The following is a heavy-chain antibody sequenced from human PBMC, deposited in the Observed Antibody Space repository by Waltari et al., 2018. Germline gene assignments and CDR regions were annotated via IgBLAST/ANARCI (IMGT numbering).Heavy chain of an antibody. CDR3: VREVVPTSTIVVNWFDP. Sequence: QVKLVQSGSELKKPGASVKVSCKASGYTFTSYAINWLRRAPGQGLEWMGWSKPNNGNPTYVQGFTGRFVFSLDTSVSTAYLQISSLKAEDTAVYYCVREVVPTSTIVVNWFDPWGQGTLVTVSS. CDR2: SKPNNGNP. D-gene: IGHD2-2*01. V-gene: IGHV7-4-1*02. CDR1: GYTFTSYA. J-gene: IGHJ5*02.